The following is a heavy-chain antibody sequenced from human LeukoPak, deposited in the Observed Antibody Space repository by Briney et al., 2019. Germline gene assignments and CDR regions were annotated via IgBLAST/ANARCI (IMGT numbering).Heavy chain of an antibody. Sequence: ASVKVSCKASGYTFTSYGISWVRQAPGQGLEWMGWISAYNGNTNYAQKLQGRVTMTTDTSTSTAYMELRSLRSDDTAVYYCARDFPYYDSSGKGYFDYCGQGALVTVSS. V-gene: IGHV1-18*01. CDR1: GYTFTSYG. CDR3: ARDFPYYDSSGKGYFDY. CDR2: ISAYNGNT. J-gene: IGHJ4*02. D-gene: IGHD3-22*01.